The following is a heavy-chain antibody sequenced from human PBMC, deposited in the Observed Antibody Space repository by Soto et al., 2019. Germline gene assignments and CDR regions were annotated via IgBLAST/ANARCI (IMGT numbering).Heavy chain of an antibody. CDR2: ISNDGSNK. V-gene: IGHV3-30*18. J-gene: IGHJ4*02. CDR1: GFIFRSYG. Sequence: QVQLVESGGGVVQPGRSLRLSCAASGFIFRSYGMHWVRQAPGKGLEWVAGISNDGSNKFYVDPVKGRFTISRDNSKNTVDLQMNSLRVEDTAVFYCAKDTYYHDSSGYYTFDYWGQGTLVTVSS. CDR3: AKDTYYHDSSGYYTFDY. D-gene: IGHD3-22*01.